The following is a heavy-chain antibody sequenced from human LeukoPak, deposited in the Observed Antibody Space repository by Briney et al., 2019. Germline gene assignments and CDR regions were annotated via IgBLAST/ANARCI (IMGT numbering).Heavy chain of an antibody. CDR1: RFNFSSYG. V-gene: IGHV3-33*06. D-gene: IGHD2-2*01. CDR2: IWYDGSNK. Sequence: GGSLRLSCAASRFNFSSYGMHWVRQAPGKGLEWVAVIWYDGSNKHYADSVKGRFTISRDNSKNTLFLRMNSLTAEDTAVYYCAKDQGDPLVVPAALSYYFDYWGQGTLVTVSS. CDR3: AKDQGDPLVVPAALSYYFDY. J-gene: IGHJ4*02.